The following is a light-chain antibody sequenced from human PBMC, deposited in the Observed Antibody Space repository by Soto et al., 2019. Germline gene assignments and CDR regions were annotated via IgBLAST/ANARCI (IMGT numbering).Light chain of an antibody. J-gene: IGLJ3*02. CDR1: NSNIGASYD. CDR2: GNT. Sequence: QSVLTQPPSVSGAPGQRVTITCTGSNSNIGASYDVHWYQQAPGTAPKVLIYGNTNRPSGVPDRFSGSKSGTSASLAITGLQAEDEAVYYCQSYDSVNDWVFGGGTKLTVL. V-gene: IGLV1-40*01. CDR3: QSYDSVNDWV.